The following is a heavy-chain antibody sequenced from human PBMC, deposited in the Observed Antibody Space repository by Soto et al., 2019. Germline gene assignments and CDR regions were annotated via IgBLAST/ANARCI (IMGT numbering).Heavy chain of an antibody. Sequence: EVQLLESGGGLVQPGGSLRLSCAASGFTFSNYAVPWVRQAPGKGLEWVSTISGSGGSTYYADSVKGRFTISRDNSKNTLYLQMNSLRAEVNAVYYCAKNQGNSWYDIDYWGQGTLVTVSS. CDR3: AKNQGNSWYDIDY. V-gene: IGHV3-23*01. CDR1: GFTFSNYA. D-gene: IGHD6-13*01. J-gene: IGHJ4*02. CDR2: ISGSGGST.